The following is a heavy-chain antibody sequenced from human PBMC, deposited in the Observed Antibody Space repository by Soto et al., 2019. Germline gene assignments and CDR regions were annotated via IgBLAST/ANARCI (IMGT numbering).Heavy chain of an antibody. J-gene: IGHJ3*02. CDR1: GYTFTSYD. V-gene: IGHV1-8*01. D-gene: IGHD1-1*01. CDR3: AHCTTGTTPEYVFDI. Sequence: GASVKVSCKASGYTFTSYDSNWVRQAIGQGLEWMGWMNPNSGNTGYAQKFQGRLTITKDTSKNQVVLTMTNMDPVETATYYCAHCTTGTTPEYVFDIWGQGTMVTVSS. CDR2: MNPNSGNT.